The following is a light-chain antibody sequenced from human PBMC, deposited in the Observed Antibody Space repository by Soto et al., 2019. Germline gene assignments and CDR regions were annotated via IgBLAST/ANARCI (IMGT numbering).Light chain of an antibody. CDR2: GAS. Sequence: EIVLTQSPATLSLSPGERATLSCRASQRVSSYLAWYQQKPGQAPRLLIYGASTRATGIPARFSGSGSGTEFTLTISSLQSEDFAVYYCQQYNNWPLTFGQGTRLEIK. J-gene: IGKJ5*01. V-gene: IGKV3-15*01. CDR1: QRVSSY. CDR3: QQYNNWPLT.